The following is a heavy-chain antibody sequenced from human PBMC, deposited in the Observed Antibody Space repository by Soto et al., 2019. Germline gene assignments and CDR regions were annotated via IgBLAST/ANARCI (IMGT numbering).Heavy chain of an antibody. Sequence: GASVKVSCKASGYTFTNYGFSRVRQAPGQGLEWMGWISTYNGDTNYEQKFQGRVTMSTDTSTSTAYMELRSLRFDDTAVYYCARDYGEGPADYWGQGTQVTVSS. D-gene: IGHD4-17*01. CDR1: GYTFTNYG. J-gene: IGHJ4*02. CDR2: ISTYNGDT. V-gene: IGHV1-18*01. CDR3: ARDYGEGPADY.